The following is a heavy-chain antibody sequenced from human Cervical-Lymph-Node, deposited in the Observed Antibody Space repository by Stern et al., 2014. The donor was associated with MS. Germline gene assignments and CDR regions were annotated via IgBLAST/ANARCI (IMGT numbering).Heavy chain of an antibody. CDR1: GYTFTSFD. D-gene: IGHD1-7*01. J-gene: IGHJ4*02. V-gene: IGHV1-8*01. CDR3: ARGGITGTTSFDY. CDR2: MNPNSGNT. Sequence: QVQLVQSGAEARKPGASMKVSCKASGYTFTSFDIHWVRQATGQGLEWMGWMNPNSGNTVYAQKFQGRVTMTRNTSISTAYMELSSLRSEDTAVYYCARGGITGTTSFDYWGQGTLVTVSS.